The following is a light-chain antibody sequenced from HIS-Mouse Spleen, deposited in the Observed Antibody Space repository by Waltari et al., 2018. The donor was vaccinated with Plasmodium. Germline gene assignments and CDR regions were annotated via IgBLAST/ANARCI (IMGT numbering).Light chain of an antibody. V-gene: IGKV1-8*01. CDR1: QGISSY. CDR3: QQYYSYPFT. CDR2: AAS. Sequence: AIRMTQSPSSFSASTGDRVTITCRASQGISSYLDWYQQKQGKAPKLLLYAASTLQSWVPSRFSGSGAGTDFTLTISCLQSEDFATYYCQQYYSYPFTFGPGTKVDIK. J-gene: IGKJ3*01.